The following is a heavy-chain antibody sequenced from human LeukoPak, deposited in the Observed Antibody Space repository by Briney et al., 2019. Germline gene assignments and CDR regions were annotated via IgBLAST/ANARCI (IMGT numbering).Heavy chain of an antibody. D-gene: IGHD3-10*01. CDR2: ISYDGSNK. CDR3: ARDAFTVRGY. J-gene: IGHJ4*02. CDR1: GFTFSSYA. Sequence: GRSLRLSCAASGFTFSSYAMHWVRQAPGKGLERVAVISYDGSNKYYADSVKGRFTISRDNSKNTLYLQMNSLRAEDTAVYYCARDAFTVRGYWGQGTLVTVSS. V-gene: IGHV3-30*04.